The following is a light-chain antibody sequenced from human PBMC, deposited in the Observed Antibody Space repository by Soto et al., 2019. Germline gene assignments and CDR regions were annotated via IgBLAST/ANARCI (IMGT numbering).Light chain of an antibody. J-gene: IGLJ1*01. CDR3: SSYAGSKNYV. CDR2: EVS. V-gene: IGLV2-8*01. CDR1: SSDVGGYNY. Sequence: QSVLTQPPSASGSPGQSVTISCTGTSSDVGGYNYVSWYQQHPGKAPKLMIYEVSKRPSGFPDRFSGSKSGNTASLTVSGLQAEDEADYYCSSYAGSKNYVFGTGTKVTVL.